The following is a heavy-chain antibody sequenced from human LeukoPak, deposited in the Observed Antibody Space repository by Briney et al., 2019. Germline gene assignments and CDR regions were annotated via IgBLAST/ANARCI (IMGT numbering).Heavy chain of an antibody. CDR3: AKDLGVYSYGYNWFDP. D-gene: IGHD5-18*01. CDR1: GFTFSSYG. Sequence: PGRSLRLSCAASGFTFSSYGMHWVRQAPGKGLEWVAVISYDGSNKYYADSVKGRFTISRDNSKNTLYLQMNSLRAEDTAVYYCAKDLGVYSYGYNWFDPWGQGTLVTVPS. J-gene: IGHJ5*02. CDR2: ISYDGSNK. V-gene: IGHV3-30*18.